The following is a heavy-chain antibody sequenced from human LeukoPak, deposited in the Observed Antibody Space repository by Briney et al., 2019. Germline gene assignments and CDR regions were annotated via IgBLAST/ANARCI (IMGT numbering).Heavy chain of an antibody. J-gene: IGHJ3*02. CDR3: ARGKNDRWEWAFDI. CDR1: GGSISSYY. CDR2: IYTSGST. V-gene: IGHV4-4*07. Sequence: PSETLSLTCTVSGGSISSYYWSWIRQPAGKGLEWIGRIYTSGSTNYNPSLKSRVTMSVDTSKNQFSLKLSSVTAADTAVYYCARGKNDRWEWAFDIWGQGTMVTVSS. D-gene: IGHD3-22*01.